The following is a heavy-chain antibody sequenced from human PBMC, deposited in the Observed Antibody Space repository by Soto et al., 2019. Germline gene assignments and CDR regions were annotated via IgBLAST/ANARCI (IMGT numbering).Heavy chain of an antibody. CDR3: ARHVLYCSGGSCYSEVGFDY. CDR1: GGSISSSSYY. J-gene: IGHJ4*02. D-gene: IGHD2-15*01. V-gene: IGHV4-39*01. CDR2: IYYSGST. Sequence: QLQLQESGPGLVKPSETLSLTCTVSGGSISSSSYYWGWIRQPPGKGLEWIGSIYYSGSTYYNPSLTSRVTISVDTSKNQFSLKLSSVTAADTAVYYCARHVLYCSGGSCYSEVGFDYWGQGTLVTVSS.